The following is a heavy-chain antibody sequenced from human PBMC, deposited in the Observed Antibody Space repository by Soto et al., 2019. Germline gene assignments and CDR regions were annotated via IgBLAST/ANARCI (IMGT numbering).Heavy chain of an antibody. J-gene: IGHJ6*03. V-gene: IGHV3-30*18. Sequence: GGSLRLSCAASGFTFSSYGMHWVRQAPGKGLEWVAVISYDGSNKYYADSVKGRFTISRDNSKNTLYLPMNSLRAEDTAVYYCAKEYDYGDYAPQPYYYYYYMDVWGKGTTVTVSS. D-gene: IGHD4-17*01. CDR3: AKEYDYGDYAPQPYYYYYYMDV. CDR2: ISYDGSNK. CDR1: GFTFSSYG.